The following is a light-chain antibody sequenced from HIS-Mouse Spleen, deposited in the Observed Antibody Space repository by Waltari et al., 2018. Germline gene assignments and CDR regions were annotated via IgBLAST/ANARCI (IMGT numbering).Light chain of an antibody. J-gene: IGKJ3*01. CDR1: QDISNY. Sequence: DIQMTQSPSSLSASVGDRVTITCQASQDISNYLNWYQQKPGKAPKLLIYDASNLETGVPSRFSGSGSGTDFTFTISSLQPEDIATYYCQQYDNLHRLTFGPGTKVAI. CDR3: QQYDNLHRLT. CDR2: DAS. V-gene: IGKV1-33*01.